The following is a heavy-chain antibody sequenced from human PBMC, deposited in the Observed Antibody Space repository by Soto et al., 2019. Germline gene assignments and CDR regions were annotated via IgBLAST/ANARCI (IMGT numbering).Heavy chain of an antibody. CDR2: INPSGGST. D-gene: IGHD2-21*02. CDR3: ARAYCGGDCPQGYYGMDV. J-gene: IGHJ6*02. CDR1: GYTFTSYY. V-gene: IGHV1-46*01. Sequence: QVQLVQSGAEVKKPGASVKVSCKASGYTFTSYYMHWVRQAPGQGLEWMGIINPSGGSTSYAQKFQGRVTMTRETTTRTVYMELSSLRSEDTAVYYCARAYCGGDCPQGYYGMDVWGQGTTVTVSS.